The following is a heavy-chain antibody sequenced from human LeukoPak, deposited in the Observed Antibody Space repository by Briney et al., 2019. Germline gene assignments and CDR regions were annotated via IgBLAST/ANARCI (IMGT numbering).Heavy chain of an antibody. Sequence: SETLSLTCTVSGGSISSYYWSWIRQPPGKGLEWIGYISYSGSTNYNPSLKSRVTISVDTSKNHFSLKLTSVTAADTAMYYCARALTEPLEIRSRWFDPWGQGTLVTVSS. J-gene: IGHJ5*02. CDR3: ARALTEPLEIRSRWFDP. CDR1: GGSISSYY. V-gene: IGHV4-59*13. D-gene: IGHD1-1*01. CDR2: ISYSGST.